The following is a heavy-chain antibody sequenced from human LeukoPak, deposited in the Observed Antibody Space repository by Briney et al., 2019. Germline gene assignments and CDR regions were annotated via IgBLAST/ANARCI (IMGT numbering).Heavy chain of an antibody. J-gene: IGHJ5*02. V-gene: IGHV4-39*07. CDR2: IYYTGTT. CDR3: ARENYCTNGVCWAFDP. Sequence: SETLSLTCTVSGGSISDSDYYWSWIRQPPGRGLEWIGNIYYTGTTSYNPSLKSRLTFSIDTFNNQFFLYLSSVTAADTAVYYCARENYCTNGVCWAFDPWGQGALVTVSS. CDR1: GGSISDSDYY. D-gene: IGHD2-8*01.